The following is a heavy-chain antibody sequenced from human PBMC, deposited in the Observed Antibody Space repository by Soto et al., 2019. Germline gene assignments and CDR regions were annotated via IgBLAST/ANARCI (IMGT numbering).Heavy chain of an antibody. Sequence: PGVSLRLSCAASGFTFSNFAMSWVRQAPGKGLEWVSAISGSGTSTYDADSVKGRFSISRDNSKNTLYLQMNSLRAEDTAVYYCAKDRKSGSGWYWDYWGQGTLVTVSS. CDR1: GFTFSNFA. V-gene: IGHV3-23*01. CDR3: AKDRKSGSGWYWDY. CDR2: ISGSGTST. D-gene: IGHD6-19*01. J-gene: IGHJ4*02.